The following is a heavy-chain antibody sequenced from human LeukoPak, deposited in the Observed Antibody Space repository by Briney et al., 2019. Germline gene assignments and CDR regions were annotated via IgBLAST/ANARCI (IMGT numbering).Heavy chain of an antibody. V-gene: IGHV3-21*01. CDR1: GFTFSSYS. Sequence: GGSLRLSCAASGFTFSSYSMNWVRRAPGKGLEWVSSISSSSSYIYYADSVKGRFTISRDNAKNSLYLQMNSLRAEDTAVYYCARDFPDYYYMDVWGKGTTVTVSS. J-gene: IGHJ6*03. CDR2: ISSSSSYI. CDR3: ARDFPDYYYMDV.